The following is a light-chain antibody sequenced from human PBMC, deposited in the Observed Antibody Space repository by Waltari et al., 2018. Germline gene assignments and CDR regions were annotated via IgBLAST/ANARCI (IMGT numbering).Light chain of an antibody. Sequence: EIVLTQSPATLSLSPGARAPLSCRASQRVSSYLAWYQQKPGQAPRLLIYDASNRATGIPARFSGSGSGTDFTLTISSLEPEDFAVYYCQQRSNWPWTFGQGTKVEIK. CDR1: QRVSSY. CDR3: QQRSNWPWT. V-gene: IGKV3-11*01. CDR2: DAS. J-gene: IGKJ1*01.